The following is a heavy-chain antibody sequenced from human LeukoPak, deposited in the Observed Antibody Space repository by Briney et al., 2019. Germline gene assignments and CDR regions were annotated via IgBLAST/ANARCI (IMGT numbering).Heavy chain of an antibody. V-gene: IGHV1-69*04. CDR1: GGTFSSNA. D-gene: IGHD3-16*01. Sequence: ASVKVSCKASGGTFSSNAINWVRQAPGQGLEWMGRVIPILDTTNYAQSFQDRVTITSDKFTNTAYMELSSLRSEDTAVYYCASFEASYDARGGMAVGGQGTTVIVS. CDR2: VIPILDTT. CDR3: ASFEASYDARGGMAV. J-gene: IGHJ6*02.